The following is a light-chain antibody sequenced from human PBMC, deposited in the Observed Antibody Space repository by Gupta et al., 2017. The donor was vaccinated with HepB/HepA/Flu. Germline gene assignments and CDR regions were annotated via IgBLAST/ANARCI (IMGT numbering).Light chain of an antibody. Sequence: QLVLTQSPSASASLGASVKLPCTLSNGHSSYAIAWHQQQPEKGPRYLMKLNSDGSHTKGDGIPDRFSGSSSGAERYLTISSLQSEDEADYYCQTWGTGIQVFGGGTKLTVL. J-gene: IGLJ3*02. CDR1: NGHSSYA. V-gene: IGLV4-69*01. CDR2: LNSDGSH. CDR3: QTWGTGIQV.